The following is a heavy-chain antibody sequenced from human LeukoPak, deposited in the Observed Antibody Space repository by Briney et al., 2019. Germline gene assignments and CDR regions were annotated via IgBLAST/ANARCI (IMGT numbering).Heavy chain of an antibody. CDR2: ISASGDAT. Sequence: GGSLRLSCVASGFTFSNYAMNWVRQAPGKGLEWVSLISASGDATYYGDPVKGRFTISRDNSKNTQYLQMNSLRSDDTAVYYCAKDLDSSGNYYGGVNWGQGTLVTVSS. CDR3: AKDLDSSGNYYGGVN. D-gene: IGHD3-22*01. V-gene: IGHV3-23*01. J-gene: IGHJ4*02. CDR1: GFTFSNYA.